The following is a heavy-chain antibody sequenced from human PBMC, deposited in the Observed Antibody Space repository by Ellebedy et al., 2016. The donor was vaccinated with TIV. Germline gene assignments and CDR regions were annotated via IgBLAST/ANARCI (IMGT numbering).Heavy chain of an antibody. CDR1: GFTFSSYW. Sequence: GGSLRLXXAASGFTFSSYWMHWVRQAPGRGLVWVSRINRDGSSTTYADSVKGRFTISRDNAKNTLYLQMNSLRAEDTAVYYCVRDLSAAVDYWGQGTLVTVSS. CDR3: VRDLSAAVDY. V-gene: IGHV3-74*03. D-gene: IGHD6-13*01. J-gene: IGHJ4*02. CDR2: INRDGSST.